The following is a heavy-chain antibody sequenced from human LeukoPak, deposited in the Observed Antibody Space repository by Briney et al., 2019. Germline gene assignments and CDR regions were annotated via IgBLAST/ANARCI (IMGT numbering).Heavy chain of an antibody. CDR2: IHTSGST. D-gene: IGHD3-22*01. V-gene: IGHV4-61*02. CDR3: ARGSYYYYYDSSGYEGTGFDY. CDR1: GDFISSGNYY. J-gene: IGHJ4*02. Sequence: SETLSLTCTVYGDFISSGNYYWTWIRQPAGKGLEWIGRIHTSGSTNYNPSLKSRVTMSVDTSKNQFSLKVNSVTAADTAVYYCARGSYYYYYDSSGYEGTGFDYWGQGTLVTVSS.